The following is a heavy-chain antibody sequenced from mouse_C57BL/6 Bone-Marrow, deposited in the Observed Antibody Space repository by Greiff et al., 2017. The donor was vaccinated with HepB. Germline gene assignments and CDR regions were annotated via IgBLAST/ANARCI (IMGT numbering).Heavy chain of an antibody. J-gene: IGHJ2*01. D-gene: IGHD3-1*01. CDR1: GFTFSDYG. V-gene: IGHV5-17*01. Sequence: EVKLVESGGGLVKPGGSLKLSCAASGFTFSDYGMHWVRQAPEKGLEWVAYISSGSSTIYYADTVKGRFTISRDNAKNTLFLQMTRLRSEDTAMYYCASRRAGIFDYWGQGTTLTVSS. CDR3: ASRRAGIFDY. CDR2: ISSGSSTI.